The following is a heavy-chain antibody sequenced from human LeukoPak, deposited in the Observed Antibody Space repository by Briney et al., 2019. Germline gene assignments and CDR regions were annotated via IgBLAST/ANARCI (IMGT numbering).Heavy chain of an antibody. CDR1: GGTFSSYA. CDR2: IIPIFGTA. CDR3: ARSDPGGYCSSTSCYDQGLNLGS. Sequence: GASVKVSCXASGGTFSSYAISWVRQAPEQGLEWMGGIIPIFGTANYAQKFQGRVTITADESTSTAYMELSSLRSEDTAVYYCARSDPGGYCSSTSCYDQGLNLGSWGQGTLVTVSS. J-gene: IGHJ5*02. D-gene: IGHD2-2*01. V-gene: IGHV1-69*13.